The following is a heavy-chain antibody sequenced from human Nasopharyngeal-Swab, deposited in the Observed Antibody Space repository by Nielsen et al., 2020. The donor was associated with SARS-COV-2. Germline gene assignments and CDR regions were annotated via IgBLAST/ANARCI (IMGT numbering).Heavy chain of an antibody. CDR3: ARGGSGYEEGRFDP. CDR1: GGSISSGGYY. V-gene: IGHV4-31*03. D-gene: IGHD3-22*01. CDR2: IYYSGST. Sequence: SETLSLTCTVSGGSISSGGYYWSWIRQHPGKGLEWIGYIYYSGSTYYNPSLKSRVTISVDTSKNQFSLKLSSVTAADTAVYYCARGGSGYEEGRFDPWGQGTLVTVSS. J-gene: IGHJ5*02.